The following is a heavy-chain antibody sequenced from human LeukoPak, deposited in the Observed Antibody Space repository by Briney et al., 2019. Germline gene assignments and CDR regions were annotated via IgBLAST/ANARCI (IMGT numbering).Heavy chain of an antibody. CDR1: GFTFSSYA. CDR3: AKDRVLGYDILTGYWDY. D-gene: IGHD3-9*01. J-gene: IGHJ4*02. CDR2: ITGSGDST. V-gene: IGHV3-23*01. Sequence: GGSLRLSCAASGFTFSSYAMSWVRQAPGKGLEWVSAITGSGDSTYYADSVKGRFTISRDNSKNTLYLQMNSLRAEDTAVYYCAKDRVLGYDILTGYWDYWGQGTLVTVSS.